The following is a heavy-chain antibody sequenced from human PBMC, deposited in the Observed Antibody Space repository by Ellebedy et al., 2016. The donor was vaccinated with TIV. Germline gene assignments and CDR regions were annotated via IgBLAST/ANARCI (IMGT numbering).Heavy chain of an antibody. D-gene: IGHD6-13*01. CDR1: GFTFSNYW. V-gene: IGHV3-74*01. CDR3: ARDRIDSSIWEVYYYHGMDV. Sequence: PGGSLRLSCAASGFTFSNYWMHWVRLVPGKGLVWVSGIKSDGITTNYADAVWGRFTISRDNAKNTLYLQMNSLRAEDTAVYYCARDRIDSSIWEVYYYHGMDVWGQGTTVTVSS. J-gene: IGHJ6*02. CDR2: IKSDGITT.